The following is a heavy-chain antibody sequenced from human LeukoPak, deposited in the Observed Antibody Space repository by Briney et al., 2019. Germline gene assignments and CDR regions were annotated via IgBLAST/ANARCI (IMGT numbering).Heavy chain of an antibody. CDR2: ISGSGGST. D-gene: IGHD3-10*01. V-gene: IGHV3-23*01. Sequence: GGSLRLSCAASGFTFSSYAMSWVRQAPGKGLEWVSAISGSGGSTYYADSVKGRFTISRDNSKNTLYLQMNSLRAEDTAVYYCAKVTDQVLLWFGEIGDYWGQGTLVTVSS. CDR3: AKVTDQVLLWFGEIGDY. CDR1: GFTFSSYA. J-gene: IGHJ4*02.